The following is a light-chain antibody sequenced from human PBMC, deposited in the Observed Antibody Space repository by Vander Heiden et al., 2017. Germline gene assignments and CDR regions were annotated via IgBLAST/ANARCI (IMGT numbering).Light chain of an antibody. CDR1: SSNSGSNT. CDR3: AAWEDSRNGVV. V-gene: IGLV1-44*01. J-gene: IGLJ2*01. Sequence: QSVLPPSPSASRTPGQRATISVSGISSNSGSNTVNGYQQRQAKAPKLLIDVNKQRPSGVPDRFSGSKSGTSATMDISGLQTEDEADYYCAAWEDSRNGVVFGGGTKLTVL. CDR2: VNK.